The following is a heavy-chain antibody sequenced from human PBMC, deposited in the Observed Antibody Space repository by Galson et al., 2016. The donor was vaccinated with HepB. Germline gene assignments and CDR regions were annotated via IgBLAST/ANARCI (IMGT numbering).Heavy chain of an antibody. CDR1: GGSVSSGNYY. Sequence: SETLSLTCTVSGGSVSSGNYYWSWIRQPPGKGLEWIGYIYDSGSTYYNPSLKSRVTISVDTSKNQFSLKLSSVTAADTAVYYCARSYDFWSSTGGDAFDIWGQGTMVTVSS. CDR2: IYDSGST. V-gene: IGHV4-30-4*02. D-gene: IGHD3-3*01. J-gene: IGHJ3*02. CDR3: ARSYDFWSSTGGDAFDI.